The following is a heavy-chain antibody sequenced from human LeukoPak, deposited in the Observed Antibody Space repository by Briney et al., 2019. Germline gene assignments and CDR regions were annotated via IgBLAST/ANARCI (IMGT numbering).Heavy chain of an antibody. CDR1: GYTFTSYG. J-gene: IGHJ4*02. V-gene: IGHV1-18*01. CDR3: ARDLGDYDSSGCDY. D-gene: IGHD3-22*01. Sequence: ASVKVSCKASGYTFTSYGISWVRQAPGQGLEWMGWISAYNGNTNYAQKLQGRVTMTTDTSTSTAYMELRSPRSDDTAVYYCARDLGDYDSSGCDYWGQGTLVTVSS. CDR2: ISAYNGNT.